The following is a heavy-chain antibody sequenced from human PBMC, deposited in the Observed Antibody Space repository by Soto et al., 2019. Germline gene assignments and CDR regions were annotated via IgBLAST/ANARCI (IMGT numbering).Heavy chain of an antibody. D-gene: IGHD1-7*01. Sequence: EVQLVESGGGLVQPGGSLRLSCAASGFTFSSYSMNWVRQAPGKGLEWVSYISSSSSTIYYADSVKGRFTISRDNAKNSLYLQMNSLRDEDTAVYYCAREWLDWNSHYYYYGMDVWGQGTTVTVSS. J-gene: IGHJ6*02. V-gene: IGHV3-48*02. CDR2: ISSSSSTI. CDR1: GFTFSSYS. CDR3: AREWLDWNSHYYYYGMDV.